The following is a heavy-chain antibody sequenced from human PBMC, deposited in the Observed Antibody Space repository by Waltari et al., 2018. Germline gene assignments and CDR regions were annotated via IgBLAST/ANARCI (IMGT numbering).Heavy chain of an antibody. CDR1: GFTFSSYA. Sequence: EVQLVESGGGLVQPGGSLRLSCAASGFTFSSYAMGWVRQAPGKGLEWVSAISGSGGSTYYADSVKGRFTISRDNSKNTLYLQMNSLRAEDTAVYYCARGPYGDFWSGYYGYWGQGTLVTVSS. CDR3: ARGPYGDFWSGYYGY. V-gene: IGHV3-23*04. D-gene: IGHD3-3*01. J-gene: IGHJ4*02. CDR2: ISGSGGST.